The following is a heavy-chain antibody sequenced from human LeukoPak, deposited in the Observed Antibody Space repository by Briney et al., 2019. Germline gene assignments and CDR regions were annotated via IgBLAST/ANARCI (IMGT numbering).Heavy chain of an antibody. Sequence: SETLSLTCSVSGDSISRFYWSWVRQPPGKGLEWIGYTGDTNYNPSLKSRVTISLDASKNQFSLKLSSVTAADTAVYYCARGATRDDAFDIWGQGTMVTVSS. CDR2: YTGDT. CDR1: GDSISRFY. J-gene: IGHJ3*02. V-gene: IGHV4-59*01. CDR3: ARGATRDDAFDI. D-gene: IGHD1-1*01.